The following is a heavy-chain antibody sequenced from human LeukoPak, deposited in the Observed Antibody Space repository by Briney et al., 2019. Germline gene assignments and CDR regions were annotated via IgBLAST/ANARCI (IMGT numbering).Heavy chain of an antibody. CDR2: ISTYNGNT. J-gene: IGHJ4*02. CDR1: GYTFTSYG. CDR3: ARADKQQLVSYFDY. Sequence: ASVKVSCKASGYTFTSYGINWVRQAPGQGLEWMGWISTYNGNTNYAPKFQGRVSMTKDTSTSTAYMEMGSLRYDDTAVYYCARADKQQLVSYFDYWGQGALVTVSS. D-gene: IGHD6-13*01. V-gene: IGHV1-18*04.